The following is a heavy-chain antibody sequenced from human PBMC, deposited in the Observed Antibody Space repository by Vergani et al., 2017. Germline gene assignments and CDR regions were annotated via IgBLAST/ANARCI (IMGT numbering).Heavy chain of an antibody. Sequence: QVTSKESGPVLVKPTETLTLIRTVSGFPLSNARMGVSWIRQPPGKALEWLAHIFSNDEKSYSTSLKSRHTISKDTPKSQVFLTMTNMDPVDTGTYYCARIHVTWGGFWSGPNYYFYYGMDVWGQGTTVTVSS. CDR2: IFSNDEK. D-gene: IGHD3-3*01. CDR3: ARIHVTWGGFWSGPNYYFYYGMDV. CDR1: GFPLSNARMG. V-gene: IGHV2-26*01. J-gene: IGHJ6*02.